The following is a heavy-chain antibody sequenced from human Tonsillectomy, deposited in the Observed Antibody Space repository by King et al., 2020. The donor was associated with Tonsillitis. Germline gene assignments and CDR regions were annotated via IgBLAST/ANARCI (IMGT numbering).Heavy chain of an antibody. J-gene: IGHJ4*01. CDR3: ARSIEMTAITALGY. V-gene: IGHV4-61*02. CDR2: IHTGGNT. Sequence: VQLQESGPGLVKPSQTLSLTCTVSGGSINSGSFYWSWIRQPAGKGLEWIGRIHTGGNTNYNPSLKSRVTILLDTSKNQFSLQLSSVTAADTAVYYCARSIEMTAITALGYWGHGTLVTVSS. D-gene: IGHD2-21*02. CDR1: GGSINSGSFY.